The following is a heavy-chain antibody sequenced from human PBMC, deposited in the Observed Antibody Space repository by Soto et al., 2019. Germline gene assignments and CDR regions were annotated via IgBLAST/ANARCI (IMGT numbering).Heavy chain of an antibody. D-gene: IGHD3-3*01. CDR1: GYTFTSYG. CDR3: ARVQSYDFWSGYFQPTAFDY. J-gene: IGHJ4*02. CDR2: ISAYNGNT. V-gene: IGHV1-18*04. Sequence: QVQLVQSGAEVKKPGASVKVSCKASGYTFTSYGISWVRQAPGQGREWMGWISAYNGNTNYAQKLQGRVTMTTDTSTSTAYMELRRLRSDDTPVYYCARVQSYDFWSGYFQPTAFDYWGQGTLVTVSS.